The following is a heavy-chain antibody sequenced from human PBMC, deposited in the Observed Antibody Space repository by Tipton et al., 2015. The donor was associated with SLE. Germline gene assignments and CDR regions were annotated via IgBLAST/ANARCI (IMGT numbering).Heavy chain of an antibody. Sequence: SLRLSCAASGFTLRSYTRNWVRQAPGKGLEWVSYITSGSSTIFYADSVRGRFTISRDNAKNSLYLQMNSLRAEDTAVYYCAREDYYGSGGMDFWGQGTLVAVSS. CDR2: ITSGSSTI. CDR1: GFTLRSYT. D-gene: IGHD3-10*01. J-gene: IGHJ4*02. V-gene: IGHV3-48*01. CDR3: AREDYYGSGGMDF.